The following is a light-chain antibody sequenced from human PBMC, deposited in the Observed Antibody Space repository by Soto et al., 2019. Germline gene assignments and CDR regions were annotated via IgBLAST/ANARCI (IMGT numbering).Light chain of an antibody. CDR3: SSYVSGSTSHV. J-gene: IGLJ1*01. CDR1: SSDVGGYDY. V-gene: IGLV2-14*03. Sequence: QSVLTQPASVSGSPGQSITISCTGTSSDVGGYDYVSWYQLHPGKAPKLIIYDVSNRPSGVSNRFSGSKSGNTASLTISGLQAEDESDYYCSSYVSGSTSHVFGTGTKVTVL. CDR2: DVS.